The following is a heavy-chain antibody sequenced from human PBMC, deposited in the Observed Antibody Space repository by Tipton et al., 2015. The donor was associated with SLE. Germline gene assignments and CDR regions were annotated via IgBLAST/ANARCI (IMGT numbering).Heavy chain of an antibody. CDR2: IYYSGST. V-gene: IGHV4-59*11. J-gene: IGHJ4*02. CDR1: GGSISSHY. D-gene: IGHD6-19*01. CDR3: ASGSSIAVPTLDY. Sequence: TLSLTCTVSGGSISSHYWSWIRQPPGKGLEWIGYIYYSGSTNYNPSPKSRVTISVDTSKNQFSLKLSSVTAADTAVYYCASGSSIAVPTLDYWGQGTLVTVSS.